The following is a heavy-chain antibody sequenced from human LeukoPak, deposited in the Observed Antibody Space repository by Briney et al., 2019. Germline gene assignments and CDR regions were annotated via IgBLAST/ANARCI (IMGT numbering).Heavy chain of an antibody. CDR1: GYTFTGYY. D-gene: IGHD3-10*01. CDR3: ATELGGSGTYYAFDI. V-gene: IGHV1-2*02. J-gene: IGHJ3*02. CDR2: INPNSGGT. Sequence: GASVKVSCKASGYTFTGYYMHWVRQAPGQGLEWMGCINPNSGGTKNAENFKGRVTMTRDTSISTAYMELSGLRSDETAVYYCATELGGSGTYYAFDIWGQGTMVTVSS.